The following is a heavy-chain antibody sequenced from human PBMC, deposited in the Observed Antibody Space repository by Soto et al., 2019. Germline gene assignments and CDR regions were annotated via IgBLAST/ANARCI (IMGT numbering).Heavy chain of an antibody. CDR2: FSLSGTT. D-gene: IGHD2-8*02. CDR1: GASIAGSSY. Sequence: SETLSLTCIVSGASIAGSSYWSWIRQPAGKGLEWIGRFSLSGTTNYSPSLRSRVTMSADVSKNQFSLRLTSVTAADTALYYCARGMTPPGAPAWYYFDSWGQGTLVTVSS. J-gene: IGHJ4*02. V-gene: IGHV4-4*07. CDR3: ARGMTPPGAPAWYYFDS.